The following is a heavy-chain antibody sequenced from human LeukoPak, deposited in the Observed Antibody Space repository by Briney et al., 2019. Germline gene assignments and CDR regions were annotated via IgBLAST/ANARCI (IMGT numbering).Heavy chain of an antibody. Sequence: SETLSLTCAVSGGSLSNSSYYWGWIRQPPGKGLEWIGSIYYSGSTYYNPSLKSRVTISVDTSKNQLSLKLSSVTAADTAVYYCARQGRYSSSLGNWGQGTLVTVSS. D-gene: IGHD6-6*01. CDR2: IYYSGST. J-gene: IGHJ4*02. CDR3: ARQGRYSSSLGN. CDR1: GGSLSNSSYY. V-gene: IGHV4-39*01.